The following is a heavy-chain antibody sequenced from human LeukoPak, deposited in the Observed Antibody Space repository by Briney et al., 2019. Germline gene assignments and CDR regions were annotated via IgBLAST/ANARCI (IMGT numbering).Heavy chain of an antibody. Sequence: SETLSLTCTVSGGSISGYYWSWIRQSPEKGLEWIAYVLDRKTTNYSPALKSRLTIAVDTSKNHLSLTLTSVTAADTAMYFCARHQRLQYGSARSFPLDSWGQGTLVIVSS. J-gene: IGHJ4*02. V-gene: IGHV4-59*08. CDR1: GGSISGYY. CDR2: VLDRKTT. D-gene: IGHD3-10*01. CDR3: ARHQRLQYGSARSFPLDS.